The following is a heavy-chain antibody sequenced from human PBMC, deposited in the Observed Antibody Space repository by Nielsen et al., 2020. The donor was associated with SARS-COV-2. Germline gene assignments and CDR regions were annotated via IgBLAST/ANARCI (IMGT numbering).Heavy chain of an antibody. J-gene: IGHJ5*02. CDR2: ISWNSGSI. V-gene: IGHV3-9*01. CDR1: GFTFDDYA. CDR3: ARGKVDYDILTGYWGGIADWFDP. Sequence: SLKISCAASGFTFDDYAMHWVRQAPGKGLEWVSGISWNSGSIGYADSVKGRFTISRDNAKNSVYLQMNSLRAEDTAVYYCARGKVDYDILTGYWGGIADWFDPWGQGTLVTVSS. D-gene: IGHD3-9*01.